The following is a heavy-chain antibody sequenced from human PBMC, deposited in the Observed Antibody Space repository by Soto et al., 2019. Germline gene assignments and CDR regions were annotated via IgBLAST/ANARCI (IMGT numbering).Heavy chain of an antibody. CDR2: INPNTGGT. CDR3: VRGDVTTVTTTLDY. J-gene: IGHJ4*02. CDR1: GYTFIGYY. D-gene: IGHD4-17*01. Sequence: QVQLVQSGAEVTKPGASLKVSCKTSGYTFIGYYMHWVRQAPGQGLEWMGWINPNTGGTKYAQKFQGWVTMTTDTSISTAYLDVSRLRSDATAVYYCVRGDVTTVTTTLDYWGQGTPVTVSS. V-gene: IGHV1-2*04.